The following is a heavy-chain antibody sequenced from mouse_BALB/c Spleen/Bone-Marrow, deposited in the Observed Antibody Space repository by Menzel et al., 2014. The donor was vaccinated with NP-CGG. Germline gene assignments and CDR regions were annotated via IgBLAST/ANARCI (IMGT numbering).Heavy chain of an antibody. D-gene: IGHD1-1*01. CDR2: ISNGGGST. CDR3: ARHNYYGSSLAY. J-gene: IGHJ3*01. Sequence: EVKVEESGGGLVQPGGSLKLSCAASGFTFSSYTMSWVRQTPEKRLEWVAYISNGGGSTYYPDTVKGRFTISRDNAKNTLYLQMSSLKSEDTAMYYCARHNYYGSSLAYWGQGTLVTVSA. V-gene: IGHV5-12-2*01. CDR1: GFTFSSYT.